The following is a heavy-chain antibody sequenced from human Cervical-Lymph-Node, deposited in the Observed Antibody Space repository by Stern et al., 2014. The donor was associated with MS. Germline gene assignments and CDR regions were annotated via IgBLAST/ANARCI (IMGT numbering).Heavy chain of an antibody. CDR2: IIPALGIT. J-gene: IGHJ3*02. CDR1: GGTFHSYA. Sequence: VQLVESGAEVKKPGSSVKVSCKASGGTFHSYALRWMRQAPGQGLEWMGGIIPALGITNYAQYYRGRLTINADRITTTVYMELRSLRSEDTAIYFCARDAGGVDIWGQGTRVTVS. V-gene: IGHV1-69*09. CDR3: ARDAGGVDI. D-gene: IGHD2-8*02.